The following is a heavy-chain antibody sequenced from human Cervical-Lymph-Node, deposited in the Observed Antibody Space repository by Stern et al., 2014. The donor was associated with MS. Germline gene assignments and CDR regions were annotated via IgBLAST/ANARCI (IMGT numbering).Heavy chain of an antibody. Sequence: EVQLVESGGGLVQPGGSLRLSCAASGFTFDSYSMHWVRQVPGEGLVCVSRINTDGSSPRYADSVKGRFPISRDNAKNMLYLEMNSLRAEDTAVYYCSGSNWYFFDYWGQGTLVTVSS. CDR2: INTDGSSP. CDR1: GFTFDSYS. V-gene: IGHV3-74*01. CDR3: SGSNWYFFDY. J-gene: IGHJ4*02. D-gene: IGHD6-13*01.